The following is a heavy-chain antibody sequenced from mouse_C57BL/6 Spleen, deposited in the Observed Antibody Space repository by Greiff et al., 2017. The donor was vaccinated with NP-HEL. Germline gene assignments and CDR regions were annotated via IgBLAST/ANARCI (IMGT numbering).Heavy chain of an antibody. V-gene: IGHV1-82*01. Sequence: QVQLQHSGPELVKPGASVKISCKASGYAFSSSWMNWVKQRPGKGLEWIGRIYPGDGDTNYNGKFKGKATLTADKSSSTAYMQLSSLTSEDSAVYFCARSWDEVGFGYWGQGTLVTVSA. CDR2: IYPGDGDT. J-gene: IGHJ3*01. CDR1: GYAFSSSW. CDR3: ARSWDEVGFGY. D-gene: IGHD4-1*01.